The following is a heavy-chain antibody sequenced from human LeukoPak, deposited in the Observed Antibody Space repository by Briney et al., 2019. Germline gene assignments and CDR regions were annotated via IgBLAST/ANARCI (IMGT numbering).Heavy chain of an antibody. Sequence: GASVKVSCKASGGTFSSYAISWVRQAPGQGLEWMGGIIPIFGTANYAQKFQGRVTITADESTSTAYMELSSLRSEDTAVYYCARDSLGGYSYGYGRGYMDVWGKGTTVTISS. CDR1: GGTFSSYA. CDR2: IIPIFGTA. J-gene: IGHJ6*03. V-gene: IGHV1-69*13. D-gene: IGHD5-18*01. CDR3: ARDSLGGYSYGYGRGYMDV.